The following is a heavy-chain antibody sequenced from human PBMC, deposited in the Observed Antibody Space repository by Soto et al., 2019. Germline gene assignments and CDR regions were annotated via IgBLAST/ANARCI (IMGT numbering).Heavy chain of an antibody. J-gene: IGHJ4*01. CDR2: ISWNSGSI. Sequence: EVQLVESGGGLVQPGRSLRLSCAASGFTFDDYAMHWVRQAPGKGLEWVSGISWNSGSIGYADSVKGRFTISRDNAKNSLYLQMKSLRAEDTALYYCAKYMGGGGYCTNGVCYTVGDFDYWSHGTLVTVSS. V-gene: IGHV3-9*01. D-gene: IGHD2-8*01. CDR1: GFTFDDYA. CDR3: AKYMGGGGYCTNGVCYTVGDFDY.